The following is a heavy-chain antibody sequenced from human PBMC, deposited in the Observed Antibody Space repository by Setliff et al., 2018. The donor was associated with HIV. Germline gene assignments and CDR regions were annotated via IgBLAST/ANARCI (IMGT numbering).Heavy chain of an antibody. V-gene: IGHV1-2*02. CDR2: INPNSGGT. Sequence: GASVKVSCKASGYTFTGYYMHWVRQAPGQGLEWMGWINPNSGGTNYAQKFQGRVTMTTDTSTSTAYMELRSLRSDDTAVYYCAKSPYSSSWYWGPQDYYGMDVWGQGTTVTVSS. J-gene: IGHJ6*02. CDR1: GYTFTGYY. D-gene: IGHD6-13*01. CDR3: AKSPYSSSWYWGPQDYYGMDV.